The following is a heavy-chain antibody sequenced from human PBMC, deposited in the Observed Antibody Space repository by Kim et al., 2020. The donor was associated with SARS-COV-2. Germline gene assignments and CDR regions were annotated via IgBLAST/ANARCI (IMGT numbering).Heavy chain of an antibody. CDR3: ASDTYGSTWYHAFDI. D-gene: IGHD6-13*01. V-gene: IGHV4-39*01. J-gene: IGHJ3*02. Sequence: RPSLKRRVTILADTSKDQFSLKLTSVTTADTAVYYCASDTYGSTWYHAFDIWGQGTMVTVSS.